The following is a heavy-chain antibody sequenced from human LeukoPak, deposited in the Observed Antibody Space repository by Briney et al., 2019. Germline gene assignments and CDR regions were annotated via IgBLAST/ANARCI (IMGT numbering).Heavy chain of an antibody. V-gene: IGHV3-48*03. CDR1: GFTFSSYE. CDR3: ARVECYYDSSGYYIDY. CDR2: ISSSGSTI. Sequence: PGGSLRLSCAASGFTFSSYEMNWVRQAPGKGLEWVSYISSSGSTIYYADSVKGRFTISRDNAKNSLYLQMNSLRAEDTAVYYCARVECYYDSSGYYIDYWGQGTLVTVSS. D-gene: IGHD3-22*01. J-gene: IGHJ4*02.